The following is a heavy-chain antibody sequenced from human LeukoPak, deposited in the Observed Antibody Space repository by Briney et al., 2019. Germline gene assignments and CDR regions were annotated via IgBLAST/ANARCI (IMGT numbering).Heavy chain of an antibody. V-gene: IGHV4-34*12. D-gene: IGHD6-19*01. CDR2: IFYNGRV. Sequence: SETLSLTCAVYGGSFSGYYWGWIRQSPGKGLECIGSIFYNGRVFYNPSLKSRVTISVDTSKNQFSLRLNSVTAADTSVYYCARISYSSCINYWGQGTLVTVSS. J-gene: IGHJ4*02. CDR1: GGSFSGYY. CDR3: ARISYSSCINY.